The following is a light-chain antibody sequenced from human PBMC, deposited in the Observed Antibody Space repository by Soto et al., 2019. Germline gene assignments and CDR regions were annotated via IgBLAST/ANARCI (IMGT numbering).Light chain of an antibody. V-gene: IGLV2-14*01. Sequence: QSVLTQPASVSGSPGQSITISCTGTSSDVGRYNYVSWYQQHPGKAPKLMIYDVNNRPSGVSNRFSGSKSVNTASLTISGLQAEDEADYYCSSYTSSSTRVVFGGGIKVTVL. J-gene: IGLJ2*01. CDR2: DVN. CDR3: SSYTSSSTRVV. CDR1: SSDVGRYNY.